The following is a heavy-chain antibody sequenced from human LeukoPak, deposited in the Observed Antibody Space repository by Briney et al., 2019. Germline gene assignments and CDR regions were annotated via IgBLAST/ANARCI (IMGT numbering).Heavy chain of an antibody. V-gene: IGHV3-7*01. CDR3: AREGAYYLDS. CDR2: VKQDGSER. Sequence: GGSLRLSCAASGFTFSSYWMSWVRQAPGKGLVWVANVKQDGSERYYVGAVRGRFTISRDNAKNSLYLQMNSLRAEDTAVYYCAREGAYYLDSWGQGTLVAVSS. J-gene: IGHJ4*02. D-gene: IGHD4/OR15-4a*01. CDR1: GFTFSSYW.